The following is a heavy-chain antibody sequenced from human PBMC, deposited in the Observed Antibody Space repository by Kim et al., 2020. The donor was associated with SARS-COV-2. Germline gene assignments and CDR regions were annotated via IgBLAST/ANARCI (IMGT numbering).Heavy chain of an antibody. CDR1: GFTFSGSA. D-gene: IGHD6-13*01. CDR3: TRVPGYSSSWWDAFDM. Sequence: GGSLRPSCAASGFTFSGSAMHWVRQASGKGLEWVGRIRSRANSYATEYAASVKGRFSISRDDSKNTAYLQMNSLKTEDTAMYYCTRVPGYSSSWWDAFDMWGQGTMVTVSS. J-gene: IGHJ3*02. CDR2: IRSRANSYAT. V-gene: IGHV3-73*01.